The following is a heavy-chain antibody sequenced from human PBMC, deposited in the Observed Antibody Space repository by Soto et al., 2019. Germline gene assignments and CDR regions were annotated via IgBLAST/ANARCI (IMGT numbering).Heavy chain of an antibody. Sequence: ASVKVSCKASGGTFSSYAISWVRQAPGQGLEWMGGIIPIFGTANYAQKFQGRVTITADESTSTAYMELSSLRSEDTAVYYCARVVALRDSSGHYYASGGYFDYWGQGTLVTVSS. CDR1: GGTFSSYA. V-gene: IGHV1-69*13. CDR2: IIPIFGTA. CDR3: ARVVALRDSSGHYYASGGYFDY. D-gene: IGHD3-22*01. J-gene: IGHJ4*02.